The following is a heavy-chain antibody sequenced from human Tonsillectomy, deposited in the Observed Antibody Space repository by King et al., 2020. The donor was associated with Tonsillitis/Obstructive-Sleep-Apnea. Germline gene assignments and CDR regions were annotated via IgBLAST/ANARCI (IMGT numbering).Heavy chain of an antibody. CDR1: GGSFSGYY. J-gene: IGHJ5*02. CDR2: LNHSGST. D-gene: IGHD1-26*01. Sequence: VQLQQWGAGLLKPSETLSLTCAVYGGSFSGYYWSLIRQPPGKGLEWIGELNHSGSTNYNPSLKSRVTISVDTSKNQFSLKLSSVTAADTAVYYCARVGIVGATTYWFDPWGQGTLVTVSS. CDR3: ARVGIVGATTYWFDP. V-gene: IGHV4-34*01.